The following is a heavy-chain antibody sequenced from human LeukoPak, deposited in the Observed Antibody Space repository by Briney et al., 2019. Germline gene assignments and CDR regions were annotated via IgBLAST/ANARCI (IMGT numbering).Heavy chain of an antibody. V-gene: IGHV1-58*01. CDR2: IVVGSGNT. D-gene: IGHD3-22*01. CDR3: AADYYDSSGYYSQYYYYYGMDV. CDR1: GFTFTSSA. J-gene: IGHJ6*02. Sequence: SVKVSCKASGFTFTSSAVQWVRQARGQRLEWIGWIVVGSGNTNYAQKFQERVTITRDMSTSTAYMELSSLRSEDTAVYYCAADYYDSSGYYSQYYYYYGMDVWGQGTTVTVSS.